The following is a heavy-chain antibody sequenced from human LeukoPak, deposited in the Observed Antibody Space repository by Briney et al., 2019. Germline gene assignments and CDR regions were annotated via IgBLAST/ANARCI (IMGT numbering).Heavy chain of an antibody. CDR2: MDRSDTER. Sequence: GGSLRLSCAASGLTFSSYAMSWVRQAPGKGLEWVANMDRSDTERHYLDSVRGRFTISRDNAKNFLYLQMSGLRAEDTAVYYCGRDGGHCKGVTCPGDNWGQGTLVTVTS. CDR3: GRDGGHCKGVTCPGDN. CDR1: GLTFSSYA. D-gene: IGHD2-15*01. J-gene: IGHJ4*02. V-gene: IGHV3-7*01.